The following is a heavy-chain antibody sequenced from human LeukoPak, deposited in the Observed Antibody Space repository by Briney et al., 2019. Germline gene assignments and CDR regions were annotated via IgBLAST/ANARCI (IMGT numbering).Heavy chain of an antibody. CDR1: GFTFSTYA. D-gene: IGHD6-19*01. V-gene: IGHV3-23*01. Sequence: PGGSLRLSCAASGFTFSTYAMSWVRQAPGKGLEWVSAISGSGVGTYYADSVKGRFTISRDNSKNTLFLQMNSLGAEDTAVYYCAHNTSAWSFDYWGQGTLVTVSS. CDR2: ISGSGVGT. CDR3: AHNTSAWSFDY. J-gene: IGHJ4*02.